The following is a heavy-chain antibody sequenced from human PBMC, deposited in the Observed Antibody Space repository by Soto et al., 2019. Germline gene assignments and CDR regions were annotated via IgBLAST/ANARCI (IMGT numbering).Heavy chain of an antibody. CDR3: ATWDDFDDSRGWRNWYFDL. CDR2: VNWNGGST. D-gene: IGHD6-19*01. J-gene: IGHJ2*01. CDR1: GFTFDDYG. V-gene: IGHV3-20*04. Sequence: EVQLVEYGGGVVRPGGSLRLARAASGFTFDDYGVRWDHQVPGKGLEWVSTVNWNGGSTGYTDSVKGRFTISRDNAKNSLYLQMNSLRADDTALYYCATWDDFDDSRGWRNWYFDLWGRGTLVTVSS.